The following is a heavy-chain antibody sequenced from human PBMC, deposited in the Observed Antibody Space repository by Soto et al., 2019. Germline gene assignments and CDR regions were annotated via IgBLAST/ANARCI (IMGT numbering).Heavy chain of an antibody. D-gene: IGHD2-15*01. CDR3: AKANIVVVVAATFDY. J-gene: IGHJ4*02. CDR1: GFTFSSYA. Sequence: GGSLRLSCAASGFTFSSYAMSWVRQAPGKGLEWVSAISGSGGSTYYADSVKGRFTISRDNSKNTLYLQMNSLRAEDTAVYYCAKANIVVVVAATFDYWGQGTLVTVSS. V-gene: IGHV3-23*01. CDR2: ISGSGGST.